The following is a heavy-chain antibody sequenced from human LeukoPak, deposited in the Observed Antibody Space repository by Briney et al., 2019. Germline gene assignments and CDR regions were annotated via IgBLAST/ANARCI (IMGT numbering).Heavy chain of an antibody. Sequence: SVKVSCKASGGTFSSYAISWVRQAPGQGLEWMGGIIPIFGTANYAQKFQGRVTITADKSTSTAYMELSSLRSEDTAVYYCARVVTGTTGYFDYWGQGTLVTVSS. CDR1: GGTFSSYA. J-gene: IGHJ4*02. CDR3: ARVVTGTTGYFDY. D-gene: IGHD1-20*01. V-gene: IGHV1-69*06. CDR2: IIPIFGTA.